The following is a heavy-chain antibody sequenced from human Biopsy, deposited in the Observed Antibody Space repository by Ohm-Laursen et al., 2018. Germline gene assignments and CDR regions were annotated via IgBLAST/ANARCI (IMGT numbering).Heavy chain of an antibody. V-gene: IGHV4-59*07. Sequence: DTLSLTCSVSGGSIISYYWTWIRQPPGKGLEWIGHVYNGGITNYNPSLKSRVTISKDTSKNQFSLQVNSVTAADTAVYYCARTPRDSFWSGSYKRGLWFDPWGQGTLVIVSS. J-gene: IGHJ5*02. CDR1: GGSIISYY. CDR2: VYNGGIT. D-gene: IGHD3-3*01. CDR3: ARTPRDSFWSGSYKRGLWFDP.